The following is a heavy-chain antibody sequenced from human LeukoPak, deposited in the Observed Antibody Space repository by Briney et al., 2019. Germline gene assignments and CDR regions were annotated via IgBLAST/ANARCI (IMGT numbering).Heavy chain of an antibody. V-gene: IGHV4-4*02. J-gene: IGHJ3*02. CDR2: IYHTGST. Sequence: SETLSLTCAVSGGSITTKNWWIWVRHPPGRDLGWFGEIYHTGSTNYPPPLKSRLTISRDKSKNKFSLKLTSVTAADTAVYYCARDTGGGGRLDGFDIWGQGTMVTVSS. CDR1: GGSITTKNW. D-gene: IGHD5-24*01. CDR3: ARDTGGGGRLDGFDI.